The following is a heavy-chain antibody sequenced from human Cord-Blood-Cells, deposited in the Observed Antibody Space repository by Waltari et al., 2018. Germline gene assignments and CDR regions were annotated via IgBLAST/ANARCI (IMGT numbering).Heavy chain of an antibody. V-gene: IGHV1-69*01. D-gene: IGHD3-10*01. CDR2: IIPIFGTA. CDR3: ASDGGVWFGELLAYFDY. J-gene: IGHJ4*02. CDR1: GGTFSSYA. Sequence: QVQLVQSGAEVKKPGSSVKVSCKASGGTFSSYAISWVRQAPGQGLEWMGGIIPIFGTANYAQKFQGRVTLTEDESTSTAYMALSSLRCADTAVYYCASDGGVWFGELLAYFDYWGQGTLVTVSS.